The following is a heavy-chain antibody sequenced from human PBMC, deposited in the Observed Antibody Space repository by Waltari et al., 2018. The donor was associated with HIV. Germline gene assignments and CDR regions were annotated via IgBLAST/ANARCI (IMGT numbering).Heavy chain of an antibody. CDR3: AHRRGDYGGKINWFDP. CDR2: IYWNDDK. V-gene: IGHV2-5*01. CDR1: GFSLSTSGVG. J-gene: IGHJ5*02. D-gene: IGHD4-17*01. Sequence: QITLKESGPTLVKPTQTLTLTCTFSGFSLSTSGVGVGWIRQPPGKALEWLALIYWNDDKRYSPSLKSRLTITKDTSKNQVVLTMTNMDPVDTATYYSAHRRGDYGGKINWFDPWGQGTLVTVSS.